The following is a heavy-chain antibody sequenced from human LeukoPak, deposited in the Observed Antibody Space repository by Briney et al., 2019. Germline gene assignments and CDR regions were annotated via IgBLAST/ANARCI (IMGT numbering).Heavy chain of an antibody. Sequence: ASVKVSCKASGYTFTSNYIHWVRQAPGQGLEWMGMIYPRDGSTSYAQKLQGRVTMTTDTSTSTAYMELRSLRSDDTAVYYCARDPGYCSSTSCYRISWFDPWGQGTLVTVSS. V-gene: IGHV1-46*01. CDR2: IYPRDGST. D-gene: IGHD2-2*02. CDR3: ARDPGYCSSTSCYRISWFDP. J-gene: IGHJ5*02. CDR1: GYTFTSNY.